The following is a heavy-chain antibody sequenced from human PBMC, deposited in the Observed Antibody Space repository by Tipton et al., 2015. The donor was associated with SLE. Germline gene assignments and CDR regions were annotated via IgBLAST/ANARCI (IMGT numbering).Heavy chain of an antibody. J-gene: IGHJ4*02. Sequence: TLSLTCAVYGGSFSGYQWSWIRQSPGKGLEWIGEINHSGSTNYNPSLKSRVTISVDTSKNQFSLKLTSVTAADTAVYYCATGYSSTWSFDDWGQGTLVSVSS. D-gene: IGHD5-18*01. CDR1: GGSFSGYQ. V-gene: IGHV4-34*01. CDR2: INHSGST. CDR3: ATGYSSTWSFDD.